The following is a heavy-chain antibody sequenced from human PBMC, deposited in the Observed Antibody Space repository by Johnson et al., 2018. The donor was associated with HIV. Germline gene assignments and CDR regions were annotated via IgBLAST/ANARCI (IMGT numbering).Heavy chain of an antibody. Sequence: VQLVESGGGLVKPGGSLRLSCAASGFTFSDYYMSWIRQAPGKGLEWVGFIRSKAYGGTTEYAASVKGRFTVSRDDSKSIGYLQMNSLKTEDTGVYYCTRGGITIFGVVDALDIWGQGTMVTVSS. V-gene: IGHV3-49*05. CDR1: GFTFSDYY. J-gene: IGHJ3*02. CDR3: TRGGITIFGVVDALDI. CDR2: IRSKAYGGTT. D-gene: IGHD3-3*01.